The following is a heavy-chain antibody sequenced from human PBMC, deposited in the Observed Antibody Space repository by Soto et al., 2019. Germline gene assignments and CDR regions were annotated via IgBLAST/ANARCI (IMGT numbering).Heavy chain of an antibody. CDR3: ARWDTGYSDYYYYRMDV. J-gene: IGHJ6*02. CDR2: IYYSGST. D-gene: IGHD3-9*01. CDR1: GGSISSSSYY. V-gene: IGHV4-39*01. Sequence: SETLSLTCTVSGGSISSSSYYWGWIRQPPGKGLEWIGSIYYSGSTYYNPSLKSRVTISVDTSKNQFSLKLSSVTAADTAVYYCARWDTGYSDYYYYRMDVWGQGTTVTVSS.